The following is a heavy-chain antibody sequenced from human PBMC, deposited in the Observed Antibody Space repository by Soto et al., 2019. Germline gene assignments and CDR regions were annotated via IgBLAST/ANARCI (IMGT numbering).Heavy chain of an antibody. CDR1: RFSITNYA. Sequence: GESLKISCAGSRFSITNYAMTWVRQAPGKGLEWVSIISGSGASTSYAASVKGRFSISRDNSLNTVFLEMNSLRAEDTAVYYCARDTVAGTPVYYYYGMDVWGQGTTVTVSS. J-gene: IGHJ6*02. V-gene: IGHV3-23*01. CDR3: ARDTVAGTPVYYYYGMDV. D-gene: IGHD6-19*01. CDR2: ISGSGAST.